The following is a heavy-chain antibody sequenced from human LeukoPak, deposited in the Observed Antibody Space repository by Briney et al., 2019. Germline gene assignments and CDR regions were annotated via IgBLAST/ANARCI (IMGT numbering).Heavy chain of an antibody. CDR3: ARAWSYGDYFDY. V-gene: IGHV1-69*13. J-gene: IGHJ4*02. CDR2: IMPMFGTA. CDR1: GGTFSSYD. Sequence: ASVKVSCKASGGTFSSYDISWVRQAPGQGLEWTGGIMPMFGTANYAQKFQGRVTITADESTSTAYMELSSLRSEDTAVYYCARAWSYGDYFDYWGQGTLVTVSS. D-gene: IGHD1-26*01.